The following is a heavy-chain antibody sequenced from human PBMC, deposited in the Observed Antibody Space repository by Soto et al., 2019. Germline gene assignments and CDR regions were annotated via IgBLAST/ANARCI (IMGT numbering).Heavy chain of an antibody. Sequence: QVQLMQSGAEVKKPGSSVKVSCKASGGTFSTSAISWVRQAPGEGLEWVGGIIPVFATPDYAQKFQGRVTISADKSTTTAYLELPSLTTDDTAVYYCARDKDRQQLGGNYYYILDVWGQGTAITVSS. CDR1: GGTFSTSA. CDR3: ARDKDRQQLGGNYYYILDV. V-gene: IGHV1-69*14. D-gene: IGHD3-3*02. CDR2: IIPVFATP. J-gene: IGHJ6*02.